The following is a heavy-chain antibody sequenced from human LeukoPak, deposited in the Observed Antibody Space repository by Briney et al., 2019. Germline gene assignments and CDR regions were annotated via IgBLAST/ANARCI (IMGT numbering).Heavy chain of an antibody. D-gene: IGHD3-3*01. CDR1: GYTFTSYK. Sequence: GASVKVSCKASGYTFTSYKMHWVRQSPGQGLEWMGWINPNSGGTNYAQKFQGRVTMTRDTSISTAYMELSRLRSDDTAVYYCARVFGVVIPDDYWGQGTLVTVSS. CDR2: INPNSGGT. J-gene: IGHJ4*02. V-gene: IGHV1-2*02. CDR3: ARVFGVVIPDDY.